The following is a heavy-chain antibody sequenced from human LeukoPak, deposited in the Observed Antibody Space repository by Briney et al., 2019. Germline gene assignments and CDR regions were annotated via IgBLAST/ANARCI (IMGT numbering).Heavy chain of an antibody. J-gene: IGHJ4*02. CDR2: IYYSGST. CDR1: GGSISSYY. D-gene: IGHD3-10*01. V-gene: IGHV4-39*01. Sequence: SSETLSLTCTVSGGSISSYYWGWIRQPPGKGLEWIGSIYYSGSTYYNPSLKSRVTISVDTSKNQFSLKLSSVTAADTAVYYCARLGFGEYPPSYFDYWGQGTLVTVSS. CDR3: ARLGFGEYPPSYFDY.